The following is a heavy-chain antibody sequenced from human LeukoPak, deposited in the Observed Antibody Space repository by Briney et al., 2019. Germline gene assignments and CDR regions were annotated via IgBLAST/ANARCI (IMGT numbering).Heavy chain of an antibody. J-gene: IGHJ6*04. D-gene: IGHD3-10*01. V-gene: IGHV5-10-1*01. Sequence: GESLTISCKGSGYSFSTYWINWVRQTPGKGPEWMGRINPCDSYTKYSPSFQGHATISTDKSINTVHLQWSSLKASDTATYYCARGSGSSGYYGMDVWGKGTTVTVSS. CDR2: INPCDSYT. CDR1: GYSFSTYW. CDR3: ARGSGSSGYYGMDV.